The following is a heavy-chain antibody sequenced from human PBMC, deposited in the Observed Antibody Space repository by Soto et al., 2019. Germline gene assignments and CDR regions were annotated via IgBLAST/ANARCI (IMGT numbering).Heavy chain of an antibody. CDR2: ISAYNGNT. D-gene: IGHD3-16*02. V-gene: IGHV1-18*01. CDR1: GYTFTSYG. J-gene: IGHJ3*02. CDR3: ARPRRRIMITFGGVIVPPDAFDI. Sequence: GASVKVSCKASGYTFTSYGISWVRQAPGQGLEWMGWISAYNGNTNYVQKLQGRVTMTTDTSTSTAYMELRSLRSDDTAVYYCARPRRRIMITFGGVIVPPDAFDIWGQGTMVTVSS.